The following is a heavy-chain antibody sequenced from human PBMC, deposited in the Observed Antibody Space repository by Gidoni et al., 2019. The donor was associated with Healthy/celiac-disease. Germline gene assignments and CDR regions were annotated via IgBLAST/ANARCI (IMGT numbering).Heavy chain of an antibody. Sequence: QVQLVESGGGLVKPGGSLRLSCAASGFTFSDYYMSWIRQAPGKGLEWVSYISSSSSYTNYADSVKGRFTISRDNAKNSLYLQMNSLRAEDTAVYYCARSSDCGGDCYPGGVVYYFDYWGQGTLVTVSS. V-gene: IGHV3-11*05. CDR1: GFTFSDYY. CDR2: ISSSSSYT. CDR3: ARSSDCGGDCYPGGVVYYFDY. D-gene: IGHD2-21*02. J-gene: IGHJ4*02.